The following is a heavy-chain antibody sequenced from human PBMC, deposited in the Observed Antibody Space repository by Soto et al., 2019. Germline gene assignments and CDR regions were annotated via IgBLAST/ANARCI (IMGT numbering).Heavy chain of an antibody. CDR3: AKASWVNGRVYYYYYGMDV. CDR2: ISGSGGST. V-gene: IGHV3-23*01. D-gene: IGHD1-26*01. Sequence: EVQLLESGGGLVQPGGSLRLSCAASGFTFSSYAMSWVRQAPGKGLEWVSAISGSGGSTYYADSVKGRFTISRDNSKNTLYLQMNSLRAEDTAVYYCAKASWVNGRVYYYYYGMDVWGQGTTVTVSS. J-gene: IGHJ6*02. CDR1: GFTFSSYA.